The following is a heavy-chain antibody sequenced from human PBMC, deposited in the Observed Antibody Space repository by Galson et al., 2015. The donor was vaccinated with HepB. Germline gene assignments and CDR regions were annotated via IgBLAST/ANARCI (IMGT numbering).Heavy chain of an antibody. CDR3: ARTRGAAAGIFDN. CDR2: INSDGSYI. J-gene: IGHJ4*02. CDR1: GLTFSSYW. Sequence: SLRLSCAASGLTFSSYWMHWVRHVPGKGLVWVSRINSDGSYITYADSVKGRFTISRDNAKNTLYLQMNSPRAEDTALYYCARTRGAAAGIFDNWGQGSLVTVSS. D-gene: IGHD6-13*01. V-gene: IGHV3-74*01.